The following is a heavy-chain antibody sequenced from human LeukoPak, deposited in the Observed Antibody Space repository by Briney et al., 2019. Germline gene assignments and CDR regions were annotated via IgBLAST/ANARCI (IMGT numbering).Heavy chain of an antibody. CDR1: GFTFRSYS. CDR3: ARGAKDTQYDFWSGSFDY. J-gene: IGHJ4*02. CDR2: INSSSSYI. V-gene: IGHV3-21*01. Sequence: PGGSLRLSCAASGFTFRSYSMNWVRPAPGKGLEWVSSINSSSSYIYYADSVKGRFTISRDNAKNSLYLQMNSLRAEDTAVYYCARGAKDTQYDFWSGSFDYWGQGTLVTVSS. D-gene: IGHD3-3*01.